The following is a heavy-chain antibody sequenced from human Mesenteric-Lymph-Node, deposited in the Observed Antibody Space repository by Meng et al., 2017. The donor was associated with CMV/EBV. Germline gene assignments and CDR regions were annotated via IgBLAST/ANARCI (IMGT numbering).Heavy chain of an antibody. J-gene: IGHJ3*02. CDR3: ARGNSTGRSGLDI. CDR1: GFTFSKYS. V-gene: IGHV3-48*04. D-gene: IGHD3-3*01. CDR2: ISSGSTTM. Sequence: GESLKISCAASGFTFSKYSLNWVRQAPGKGLEWISYISSGSTTMYYADSVKGRFTISRDNANNSLFLQMNSLRGEDTAVYHCARGNSTGRSGLDIWGQGTMVTVSS.